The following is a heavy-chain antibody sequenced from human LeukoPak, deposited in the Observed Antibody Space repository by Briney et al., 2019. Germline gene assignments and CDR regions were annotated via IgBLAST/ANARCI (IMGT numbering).Heavy chain of an antibody. V-gene: IGHV3-7*03. CDR2: IKQDGSEK. CDR1: GFTFSSYW. D-gene: IGHD6-13*01. J-gene: IGHJ4*02. Sequence: PGGSLRLSRAASGFTFSSYWMSWVRQAPGKGLEWVANIKQDGSEKHYVDSVKGRFTISRDNAKNSLYLQMNSLRAEDTAVYYCARVPSSSWYGWYFDYWGQGTLVTVSS. CDR3: ARVPSSSWYGWYFDY.